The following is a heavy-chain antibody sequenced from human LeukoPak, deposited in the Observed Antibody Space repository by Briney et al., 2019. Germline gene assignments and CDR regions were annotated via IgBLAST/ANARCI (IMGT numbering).Heavy chain of an antibody. CDR2: ISSRGGTI. CDR1: GFTFSNYE. CDR3: ARVGGG. Sequence: PGGSLRLXCAASGFTFSNYEMNWVRQAPGKGLEWVSYISSRGGTIYYAGSVKGRFIISRDNARNSLYLQMNSLRAEDTAVYYCARVGGGWGQGTLVTVSS. J-gene: IGHJ4*02. V-gene: IGHV3-48*03. D-gene: IGHD4-23*01.